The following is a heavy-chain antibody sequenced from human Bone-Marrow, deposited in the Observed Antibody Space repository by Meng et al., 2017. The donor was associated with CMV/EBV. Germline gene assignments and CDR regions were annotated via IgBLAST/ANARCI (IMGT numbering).Heavy chain of an antibody. Sequence: GESLKISCAASGFTFSSYAMSWVRQAPGKGLVWVSRINSDGSSTSYADSVKGRFTISRDNAKNTLYLQMNSLRAEDTAVYYCARDWAHHSSSWYWDYYYGMDVWGQGTTVTVSS. V-gene: IGHV3-74*01. J-gene: IGHJ6*02. CDR2: INSDGSST. CDR3: ARDWAHHSSSWYWDYYYGMDV. D-gene: IGHD6-13*01. CDR1: GFTFSSYA.